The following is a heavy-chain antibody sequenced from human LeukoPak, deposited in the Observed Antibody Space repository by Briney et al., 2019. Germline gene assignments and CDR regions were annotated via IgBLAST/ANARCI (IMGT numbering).Heavy chain of an antibody. V-gene: IGHV3-53*01. J-gene: IGHJ6*04. Sequence: PGGSLRLSCAASGFTVSSNYMSWVRQAPGKGLEWVSVIYSGGSTYYAGSVKGRFTISRDNSKNTLYLQMNSLRAEDTAVYYCARTYGSGSYSYYGMDVWGKGTTVTVSS. CDR1: GFTVSSNY. CDR2: IYSGGST. D-gene: IGHD3-10*01. CDR3: ARTYGSGSYSYYGMDV.